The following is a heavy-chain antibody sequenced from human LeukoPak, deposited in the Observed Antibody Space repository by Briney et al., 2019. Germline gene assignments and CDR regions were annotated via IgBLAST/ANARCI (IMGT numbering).Heavy chain of an antibody. D-gene: IGHD2-2*01. Sequence: GASVKVSCKASGYTFTGYYMHWVRQAPGQGLEWMGWINPNSGGTNYAQKFQGRVTMTRDTSISTAYMELSRLRSDDTAVYYCARDFHLWRDPSYANPIVVVPAAIWVGGDYWGQGTLVTVSS. CDR2: INPNSGGT. CDR3: ARDFHLWRDPSYANPIVVVPAAIWVGGDY. V-gene: IGHV1-2*02. CDR1: GYTFTGYY. J-gene: IGHJ4*02.